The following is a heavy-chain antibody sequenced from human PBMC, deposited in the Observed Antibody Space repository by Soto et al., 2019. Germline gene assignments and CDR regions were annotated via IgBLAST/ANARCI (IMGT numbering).Heavy chain of an antibody. CDR1: GASITQYY. J-gene: IGHJ4*02. Sequence: SETLSLTCTVSGASITQYYWNWIRQSPGKGLEWIVSVSSTGSTVYNPSLTSRVTVSLDTSKNQFSLTLNSVTAADTSVYYCARLFYDSSGFDSWGQGTLVTVSS. V-gene: IGHV4-4*08. D-gene: IGHD3-22*01. CDR2: VSSTGST. CDR3: ARLFYDSSGFDS.